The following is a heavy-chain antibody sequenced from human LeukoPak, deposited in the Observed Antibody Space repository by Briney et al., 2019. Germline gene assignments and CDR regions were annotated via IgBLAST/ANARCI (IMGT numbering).Heavy chain of an antibody. D-gene: IGHD5-12*01. V-gene: IGHV3-30-3*01. CDR1: GFTFSSYA. Sequence: GGSLRLSCAASGFTFSSYAMHWVRQAPGKGLEWVAVISYDGSNKYYADSVKGRFTISRDNSKNTPYLQMNSLRAEDTAVYYSVASSTSSWFDPWGQGTLVTVSS. CDR2: ISYDGSNK. CDR3: VASSTSSWFDP. J-gene: IGHJ5*02.